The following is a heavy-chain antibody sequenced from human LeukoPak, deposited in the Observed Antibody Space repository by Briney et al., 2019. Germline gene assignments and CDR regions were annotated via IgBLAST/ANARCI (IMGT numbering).Heavy chain of an antibody. J-gene: IGHJ4*02. Sequence: PGGSLRLSCAASGFTFSSYAMHWVRQAPGKGLEWVAVISYDGSNKYYADSVKGRFTISRDNAQNSLYLQMTSLRAEDTAVYYCVGRYWYYDFGWWGQGTLVTVSS. CDR3: VGRYWYYDFGW. CDR1: GFTFSSYA. CDR2: ISYDGSNK. D-gene: IGHD3-3*01. V-gene: IGHV3-30-3*01.